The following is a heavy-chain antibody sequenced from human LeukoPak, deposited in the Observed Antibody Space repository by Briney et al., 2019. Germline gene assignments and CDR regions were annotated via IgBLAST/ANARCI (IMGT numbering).Heavy chain of an antibody. Sequence: GASVKVSCKASGYTFTGYYIHWVRQAPGQGLGWMGWINPNSGGTKYEQKFQGRVTMTRDTSNSTAYMELSRLRSDDTAVYYCATKKQQVTPIDYWGQGTLVTVSS. D-gene: IGHD6-13*01. J-gene: IGHJ4*02. CDR1: GYTFTGYY. CDR2: INPNSGGT. CDR3: ATKKQQVTPIDY. V-gene: IGHV1-2*02.